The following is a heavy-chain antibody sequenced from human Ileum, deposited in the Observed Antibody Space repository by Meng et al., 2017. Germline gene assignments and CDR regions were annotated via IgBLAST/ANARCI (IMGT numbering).Heavy chain of an antibody. CDR2: INHSGST. CDR3: SRTSYYDNSGYYPG. D-gene: IGHD3-22*01. CDR1: GGSFSGYY. Sequence: VLLLQWGAGLLQPSETLYLPCAVYGGSFSGYYWSWIRQPPGKGLEWIGEINHSGSTNYNPSLKSRVTISVDTSKNQFSLKLSSVTAADTAVYYCSRTSYYDNSGYYPGWGQGTLVTVSS. V-gene: IGHV4-34*01. J-gene: IGHJ4*02.